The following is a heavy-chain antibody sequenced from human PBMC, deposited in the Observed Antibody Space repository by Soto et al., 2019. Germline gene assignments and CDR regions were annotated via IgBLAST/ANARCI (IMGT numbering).Heavy chain of an antibody. Sequence: PSETLSLTCAVYGGSFSGYYWSWIRQPPGKGLEWIGEINHSGSTNYNPSLKSRVTISVDTSKNQFSLKLSSVTAADTAVYYCARTRRVGFGELLPWYFDYWGQGTLVTVSS. J-gene: IGHJ4*02. CDR2: INHSGST. CDR1: GGSFSGYY. V-gene: IGHV4-34*01. CDR3: ARTRRVGFGELLPWYFDY. D-gene: IGHD3-10*01.